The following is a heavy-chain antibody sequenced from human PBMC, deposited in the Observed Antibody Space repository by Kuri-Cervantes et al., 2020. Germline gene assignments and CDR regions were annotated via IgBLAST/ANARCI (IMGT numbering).Heavy chain of an antibody. CDR3: ARGGTYYYGSGTYYNAFDI. CDR1: GYTFTGYY. J-gene: IGHJ3*02. CDR2: INPNSGGT. Sequence: ASVKVSCKASGYTFTGYYVHWVRQAPGQGLEWMGWINPNSGGTNYAQKFQGRVTVTRDTSISTVYMELTSLISDETAMYYCARGGTYYYGSGTYYNAFDIWGQGTMVTVSS. V-gene: IGHV1-2*02. D-gene: IGHD3-10*01.